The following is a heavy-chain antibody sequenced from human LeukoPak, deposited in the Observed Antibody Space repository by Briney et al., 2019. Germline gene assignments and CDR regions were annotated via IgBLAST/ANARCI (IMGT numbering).Heavy chain of an antibody. D-gene: IGHD5-18*01. CDR3: ARRYSYGYPFDY. Sequence: SETLSLTCAVYGGSFSGYYWSWLRQPPGKGLEWVGEINHSGSTNYNPSLKSRVTISVDTSKKQFALKLSYVTAADTAVYYCARRYSYGYPFDYWGQGTLVTVSS. V-gene: IGHV4-34*01. CDR2: INHSGST. J-gene: IGHJ4*02. CDR1: GGSFSGYY.